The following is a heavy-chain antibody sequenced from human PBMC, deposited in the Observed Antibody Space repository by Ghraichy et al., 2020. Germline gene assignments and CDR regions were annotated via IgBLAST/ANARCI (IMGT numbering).Heavy chain of an antibody. V-gene: IGHV3-48*01. J-gene: IGHJ3*02. Sequence: GGSLRLSCAASGFTFSSYSMNWVRQAPGKGLEWVSYISSSSSTIYYADSVKGRFTISRDNAKNSLYLQMNSLRAEDTAVYYCARPKLEDAFDIWGQGTMVTVSS. CDR1: GFTFSSYS. CDR3: ARPKLEDAFDI. CDR2: ISSSSSTI. D-gene: IGHD1-1*01.